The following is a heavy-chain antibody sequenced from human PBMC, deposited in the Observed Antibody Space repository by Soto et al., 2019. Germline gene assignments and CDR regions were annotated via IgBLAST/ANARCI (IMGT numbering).Heavy chain of an antibody. J-gene: IGHJ4*02. D-gene: IGHD2-21*02. V-gene: IGHV3-23*01. CDR1: GLTCSSYA. CDR2: IGASGDIT. Sequence: GGSLRLSSAASGLTCSSYAMSWVRQAPGKGLEWVAGIGASGDITWYADSVKGRLSISRDNSKNTLYLQLNSLRFEDTAVYYCAKDDFTDRGDDYFDYWGPGTLVTVSS. CDR3: AKDDFTDRGDDYFDY.